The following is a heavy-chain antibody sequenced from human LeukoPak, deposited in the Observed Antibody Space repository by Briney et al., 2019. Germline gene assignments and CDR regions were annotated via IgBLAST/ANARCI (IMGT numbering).Heavy chain of an antibody. D-gene: IGHD2-2*01. V-gene: IGHV3-11*04. Sequence: GGSLRLSCAASGFTFSDYYMSWIRQAPGKGLEWVSYISSSGSTIYYADSVKGRFTISRDNAKNSLYLQMNSLRAEDTAVYYCAKDIVVVPAAIDYWGQGTLVTVSS. CDR1: GFTFSDYY. CDR2: ISSSGSTI. CDR3: AKDIVVVPAAIDY. J-gene: IGHJ4*02.